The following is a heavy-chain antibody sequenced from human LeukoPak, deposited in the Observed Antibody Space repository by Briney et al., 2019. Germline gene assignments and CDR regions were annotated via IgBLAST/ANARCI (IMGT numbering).Heavy chain of an antibody. CDR3: AREKDYDSSEGGYFDY. D-gene: IGHD3-22*01. CDR1: GFTFSSYS. Sequence: GGSLRLSCAASGFTFSSYSMNWVRQAPGKGLEWVSSISSSSSYIYYADSVKGRFTISRDNAKNTLYLQMNSLRAEDTAVYYCAREKDYDSSEGGYFDYWGQGTLVTVSS. J-gene: IGHJ4*02. V-gene: IGHV3-21*01. CDR2: ISSSSSYI.